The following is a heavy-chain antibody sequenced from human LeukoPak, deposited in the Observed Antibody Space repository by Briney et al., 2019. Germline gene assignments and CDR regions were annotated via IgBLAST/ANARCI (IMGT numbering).Heavy chain of an antibody. V-gene: IGHV3-33*01. J-gene: IGHJ4*02. CDR1: GFIFDTYG. CDR3: ARDSLSGYPFDY. CDR2: IWYDGGKK. Sequence: GRSLRLSCAASGFIFDTYGMHWVRQAPGKGLEWVAVIWYDGGKKYYADSVKGRFTISRDNSKNTLCLQMNSLRAEDTAVYYCARDSLSGYPFDYWGQGTLVTVSS. D-gene: IGHD3-22*01.